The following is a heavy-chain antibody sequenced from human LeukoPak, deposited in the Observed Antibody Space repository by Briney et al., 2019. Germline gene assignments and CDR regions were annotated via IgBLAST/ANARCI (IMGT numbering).Heavy chain of an antibody. J-gene: IGHJ4*02. Sequence: GGSLRLSCAASGFTFSGYGMSWVRQAPGKGLEWVSAISGSGGSTYYADSVKGRFTISRDNSKNTLYLQMNSLRAEDTAVYYCAKDDIVVVPAATGFDYWGQGTLVTVSS. CDR1: GFTFSGYG. CDR3: AKDDIVVVPAATGFDY. D-gene: IGHD2-2*01. CDR2: ISGSGGST. V-gene: IGHV3-23*01.